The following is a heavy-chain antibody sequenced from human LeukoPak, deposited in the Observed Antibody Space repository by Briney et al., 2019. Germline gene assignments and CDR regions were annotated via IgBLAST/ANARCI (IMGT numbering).Heavy chain of an antibody. CDR2: INARGDT. J-gene: IGHJ5*02. CDR3: ARGQVPTARGYNWFDP. V-gene: IGHV4-34*01. Sequence: SDTLSLTCAAYDWSFNDYYWNWIRQPPGQGLEWIGEINARGDTNYNPSLKSRVTISVDTSKKQFSLRLTSLIAADTALYYCARGQVPTARGYNWFDPWGQGTLVTVSS. CDR1: DWSFNDYY. D-gene: IGHD2-2*01.